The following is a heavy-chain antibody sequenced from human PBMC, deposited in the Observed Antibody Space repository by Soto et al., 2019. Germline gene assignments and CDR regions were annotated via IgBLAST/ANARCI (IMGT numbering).Heavy chain of an antibody. CDR2: IYYSGST. CDR3: ARQAYYDGNNAFDI. CDR1: GGSISSRGYY. V-gene: IGHV4-39*01. D-gene: IGHD3-22*01. J-gene: IGHJ3*02. Sequence: PSETLSLTCTVSGGSISSRGYYWGWIRQPPGKGLEWIGTIYYSGSTYYNPSLKSRVTISVDTSKNQFSLKLSSVTAADTAVYYCARQAYYDGNNAFDIWGQGTLVTVSS.